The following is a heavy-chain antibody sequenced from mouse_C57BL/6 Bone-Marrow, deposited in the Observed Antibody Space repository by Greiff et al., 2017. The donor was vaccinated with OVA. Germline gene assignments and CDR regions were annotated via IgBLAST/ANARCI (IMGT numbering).Heavy chain of an antibody. CDR3: ARVGYYDYDGGAWFAY. Sequence: VQLQQSGPELAKPGASVKIPCKASGYTFTDYNMDWVKQSHGKSLEWIGDINSNNGGTIYNQKFKGKATLTVDKSSSTAYMDLRSLTSEDTAVYYCARVGYYDYDGGAWFAYWGQGTLVTVSA. D-gene: IGHD2-4*01. J-gene: IGHJ3*01. V-gene: IGHV1-18*01. CDR2: INSNNGGT. CDR1: GYTFTDYN.